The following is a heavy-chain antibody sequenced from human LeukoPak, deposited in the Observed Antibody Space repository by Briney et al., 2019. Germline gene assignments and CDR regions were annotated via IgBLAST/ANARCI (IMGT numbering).Heavy chain of an antibody. CDR2: INHSGST. CDR1: GGSFSGYY. CDR3: ASRITIFGVVIIADAFDI. V-gene: IGHV4-34*01. J-gene: IGHJ3*02. D-gene: IGHD3-3*01. Sequence: SETLSLTCAVYGGSFSGYYWSWIRQPPGKGLEWIGEINHSGSTNYNPSLKSRVTISVDTSKNQFSLKLSSVTAADTAVYYCASRITIFGVVIIADAFDIWGQGTMVTVSS.